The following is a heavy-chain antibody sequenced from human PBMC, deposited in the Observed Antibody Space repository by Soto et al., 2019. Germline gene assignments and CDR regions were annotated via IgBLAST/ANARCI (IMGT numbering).Heavy chain of an antibody. CDR1: GYTFTNYD. D-gene: IGHD4-17*01. Sequence: SCKASGYTFTNYDITWVRQATGQGLEWMGWMNPNSGNTGYAEKFQGRVTMTRNTSIGTAYMELSSLRSEDTAVYYCAVYGGNRYWYFDLWGRGTLVTVSS. V-gene: IGHV1-8*01. CDR3: AVYGGNRYWYFDL. CDR2: MNPNSGNT. J-gene: IGHJ2*01.